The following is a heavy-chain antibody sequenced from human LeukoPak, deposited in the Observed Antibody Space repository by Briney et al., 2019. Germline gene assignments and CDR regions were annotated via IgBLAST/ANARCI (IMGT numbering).Heavy chain of an antibody. V-gene: IGHV1-69*05. CDR2: IIPIFGTA. D-gene: IGHD3-22*01. CDR3: ARDSAPYYDSSGYHNWFDP. CDR1: GGTFISYA. Sequence: GASVKVSCKASGGTFISYAIIWVRQAPGQGLEWMGGIIPIFGTANYAQKFQGRVTITTDESTSTAYMELSSLRSEDTAVYYCARDSAPYYDSSGYHNWFDPWGQGTLVTVSS. J-gene: IGHJ5*02.